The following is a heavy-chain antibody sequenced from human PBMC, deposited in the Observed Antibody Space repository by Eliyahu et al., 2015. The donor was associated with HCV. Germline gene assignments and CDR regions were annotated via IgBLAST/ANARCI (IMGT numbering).Heavy chain of an antibody. V-gene: IGHV1-2*06. CDR3: ARLYGVYGYDL. Sequence: LEWMGRIIPKSGDTRFAQKFQGRVTMTRDTSTSTAYMELSGLRSDDTALYYCARLYGVYGYDLWGQGTLVTVSS. J-gene: IGHJ5*02. CDR2: IIPKSGDT. D-gene: IGHD4-17*01.